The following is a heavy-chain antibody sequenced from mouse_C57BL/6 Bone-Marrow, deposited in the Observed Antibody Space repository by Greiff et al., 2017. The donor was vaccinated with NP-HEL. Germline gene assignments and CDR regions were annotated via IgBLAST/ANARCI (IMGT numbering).Heavy chain of an antibody. V-gene: IGHV5-17*01. Sequence: EVKLMASGGGLVKPGGSLKLSCAASGFTFSDYGMHWVRQAPEKGLERVAYISSGSSTIYYADTVKGRFTISRDNAKNTLFLQMTSLRSEDTAMYYCARAYGNYGDYWGQGTTLTVSS. J-gene: IGHJ2*01. CDR2: ISSGSSTI. CDR1: GFTFSDYG. CDR3: ARAYGNYGDY. D-gene: IGHD2-1*01.